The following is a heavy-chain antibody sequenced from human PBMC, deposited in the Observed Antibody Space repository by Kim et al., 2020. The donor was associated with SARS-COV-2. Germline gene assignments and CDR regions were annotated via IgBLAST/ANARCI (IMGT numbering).Heavy chain of an antibody. J-gene: IGHJ6*02. Sequence: GGSLRLSCAASGFTFSNAWMSWVRQAPGKGLEWVGRIKSKTDGGTTDYAAPVKGRFTISRDDSKNTLYLQMNSLKTEDTAVYYCTTGATYYDILTGYPHAYYYYYGMDVWGQGTTVTVSS. V-gene: IGHV3-15*01. CDR3: TTGATYYDILTGYPHAYYYYYGMDV. CDR2: IKSKTDGGTT. CDR1: GFTFSNAW. D-gene: IGHD3-9*01.